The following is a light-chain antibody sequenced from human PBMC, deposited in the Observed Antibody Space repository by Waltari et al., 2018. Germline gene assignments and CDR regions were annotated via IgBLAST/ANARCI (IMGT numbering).Light chain of an antibody. J-gene: IGLJ3*02. CDR3: SSYTSSSTWV. CDR1: SSDVVNYNY. V-gene: IGLV2-14*01. CDR2: DVN. Sequence: QSALTQPASVSGSPGQSITISCTGTSSDVVNYNYFSWYQQHPGKAPKLMIYDVNKRPSGVSNRFSGSKSGNTASLTISGLQAEDEADYYCSSYTSSSTWVFGGGTKLTVL.